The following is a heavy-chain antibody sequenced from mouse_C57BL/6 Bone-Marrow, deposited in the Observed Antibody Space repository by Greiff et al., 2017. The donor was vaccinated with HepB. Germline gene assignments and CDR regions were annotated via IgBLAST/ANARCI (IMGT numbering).Heavy chain of an antibody. CDR3: ARHALRHYFDY. J-gene: IGHJ2*01. CDR2: ISSGGSYT. D-gene: IGHD1-2*01. V-gene: IGHV5-6*01. CDR1: GFTFSSYG. Sequence: EVQLVESGGDLVKPGGSLKLSCAASGFTFSSYGMSWVRQTPDKRLEWVATISSGGSYTYYPDSVKGRFTISRDNAKNTLYLQMSSLKSEDTAMYYCARHALRHYFDYWGQGTTLTVSS.